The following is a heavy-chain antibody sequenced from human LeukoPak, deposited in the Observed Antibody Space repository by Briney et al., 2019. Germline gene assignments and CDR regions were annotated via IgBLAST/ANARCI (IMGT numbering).Heavy chain of an antibody. CDR3: ARRGSWTLDY. J-gene: IGHJ4*02. CDR2: IYHSGST. V-gene: IGHV4-38-2*02. D-gene: IGHD6-13*01. Sequence: SETLSLTCTVSGYSISSGYYWGWIRQPPGKGLEWIGSIYHSGSTYYNPSLKSRVTISVDTSKNQFSLKLSSVTAADTAVYYCARRGSWTLDYWGQGTLVTVSS. CDR1: GYSISSGYY.